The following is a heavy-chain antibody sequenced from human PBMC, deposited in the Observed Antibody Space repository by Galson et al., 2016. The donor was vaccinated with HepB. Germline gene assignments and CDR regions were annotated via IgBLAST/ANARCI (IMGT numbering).Heavy chain of an antibody. Sequence: SLRLSCAGSGFTFNSYAMNWVRQAPGKGLEWVSLISDNGHATYYADPVRDRFSIARDNSKNTLYLQMNSLRADDTAVYYCAKCPPGTRGSLDSWGQGTLVTVSS. J-gene: IGHJ4*02. CDR1: GFTFNSYA. CDR3: AKCPPGTRGSLDS. V-gene: IGHV3-23*01. CDR2: ISDNGHAT. D-gene: IGHD1-14*01.